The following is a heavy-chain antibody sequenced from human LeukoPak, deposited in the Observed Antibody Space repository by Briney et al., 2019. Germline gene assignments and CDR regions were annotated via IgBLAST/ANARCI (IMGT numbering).Heavy chain of an antibody. V-gene: IGHV4-59*08. D-gene: IGHD6-13*01. J-gene: IGHJ4*02. CDR1: GGSISSYY. Sequence: ASETLSLTCTVSGGSISSYYWSWIRQPPGKGLEWIGYIYYSGSTNYNPSLKSRVTISVDTSKNQFSLKLSSVTAADTAVYYCARSSSWEFDYWGQGTLVTVSS. CDR2: IYYSGST. CDR3: ARSSSWEFDY.